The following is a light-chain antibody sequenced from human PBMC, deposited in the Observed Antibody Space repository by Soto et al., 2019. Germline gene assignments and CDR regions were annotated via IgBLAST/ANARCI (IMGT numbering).Light chain of an antibody. CDR1: QSINSAY. CDR2: GAS. Sequence: EVVLTQSAGTLSLSPGGRATLSCRTIQSINSAYLAWYQKRPGQAPRLLISGASSRATGIPDRFTGSGSETSFTLTISRLEPEDFALYYCQHYQSGHPITFGQGTRLEI. V-gene: IGKV3-20*01. CDR3: QHYQSGHPIT. J-gene: IGKJ5*01.